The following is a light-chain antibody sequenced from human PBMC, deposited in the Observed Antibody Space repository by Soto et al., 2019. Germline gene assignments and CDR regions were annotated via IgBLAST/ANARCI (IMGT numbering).Light chain of an antibody. CDR1: QSVRSN. J-gene: IGKJ4*01. Sequence: EIVMTQSPATLSVSPGDRVTLSCRASQSVRSNSAWYQQKPGQAPRLLIYGASTRATGIPARFSGSGYETEFTLTIGSLQSEDFAVYYCQQYNTWPLTFGGGTKVDIK. V-gene: IGKV3-15*01. CDR3: QQYNTWPLT. CDR2: GAS.